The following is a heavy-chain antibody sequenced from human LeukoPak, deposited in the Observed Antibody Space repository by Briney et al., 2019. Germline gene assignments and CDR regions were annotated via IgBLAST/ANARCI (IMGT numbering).Heavy chain of an antibody. D-gene: IGHD5/OR15-5a*01. CDR1: GYTFTRHA. V-gene: IGHV1-8*03. CDR2: VRPDRGDT. J-gene: IGHJ4*02. Sequence: ASVKVSCKASGYTFTRHAISWVRQAPGLRLEWMGWVRPDRGDTGHAQKFRGRVVITRDNSIDTTYMELSSVTSEDTAIYSCARELSTSVPDFWGQGTLVTVSS. CDR3: ARELSTSVPDF.